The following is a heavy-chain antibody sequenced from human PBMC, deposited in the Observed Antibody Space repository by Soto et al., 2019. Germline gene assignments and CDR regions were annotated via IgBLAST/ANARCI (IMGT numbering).Heavy chain of an antibody. J-gene: IGHJ6*02. V-gene: IGHV4-39*01. CDR1: GGSISISGYY. Sequence: PSETLSLTCTVSGGSISISGYYWVWIRQPPGKGLEWIGSMYYSGSTYYNPSLKSRVTISVDTSKNQLSLKLSSVTAADTAVYYCERQEGEDGMDVWGQGTTVTVSS. CDR2: MYYSGST. CDR3: ERQEGEDGMDV.